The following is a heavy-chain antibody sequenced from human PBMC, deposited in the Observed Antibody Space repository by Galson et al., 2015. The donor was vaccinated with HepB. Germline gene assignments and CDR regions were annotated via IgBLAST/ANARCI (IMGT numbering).Heavy chain of an antibody. J-gene: IGHJ4*02. CDR3: ARGTLGYSYGYGGDN. Sequence: SLRLSCAASGFTFSSYAMSWVRQAPGKGLEWVSAISGSGGSTYYADSVKGRFTISRDNAKNSLYLQMNSLRAEDTAVYYCARGTLGYSYGYGGDNWGQGTLVPVSS. V-gene: IGHV3-23*01. CDR1: GFTFSSYA. CDR2: ISGSGGST. D-gene: IGHD5-18*01.